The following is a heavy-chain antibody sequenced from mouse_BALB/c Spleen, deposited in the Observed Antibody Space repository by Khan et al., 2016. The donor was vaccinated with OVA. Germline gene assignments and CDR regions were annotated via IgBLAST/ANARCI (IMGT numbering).Heavy chain of an antibody. V-gene: IGHV1S81*02. CDR3: ARSRNGNPFDY. CDR1: GYTFTSFY. Sequence: QVQLQQPGAELVKPGASVKISCKASGYTFTSFYMYWVKQRPGQGLEWIGGINTSNGDLHFNEKLKSKAKMTVDTSSTTAYMHFSNLPSEDYAFSDCARSRNGNPFDYWGQGTLVTVSA. J-gene: IGHJ3*01. CDR2: INTSNGDL.